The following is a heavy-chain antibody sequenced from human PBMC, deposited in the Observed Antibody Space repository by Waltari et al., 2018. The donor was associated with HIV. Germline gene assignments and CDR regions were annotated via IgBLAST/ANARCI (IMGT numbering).Heavy chain of an antibody. CDR1: GFTFSSYS. Sequence: EVQLVESGGGLVQPGGSLRLSCAASGFTFSSYSMNWVRQAPGKGLEWVSYISSSSSTIYYADSGKGRFTIARDNAKNSLYLQMNSLRAEDTAVYYCARESNCTGGVCYMPPLYYYYGMDVWGQGTTVTVSS. V-gene: IGHV3-48*01. J-gene: IGHJ6*02. CDR3: ARESNCTGGVCYMPPLYYYYGMDV. D-gene: IGHD2-8*02. CDR2: ISSSSSTI.